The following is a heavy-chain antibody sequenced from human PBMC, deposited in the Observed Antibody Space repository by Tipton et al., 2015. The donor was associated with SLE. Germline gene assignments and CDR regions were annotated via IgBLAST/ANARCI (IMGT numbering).Heavy chain of an antibody. J-gene: IGHJ2*01. D-gene: IGHD1-1*01. CDR2: IYYSGTT. CDR3: ARRYSRAPSYWYFDL. Sequence: TLSLTCTVSGDSISGQYWSWIRQPPGKGLEWIGYIYYSGTTNYNPSLKRRVTISVDTSKNQFSLKLTSVTAADTAVYYCARRYSRAPSYWYFDLWGRGTLVTVSS. CDR1: GDSISGQY. V-gene: IGHV4-59*11.